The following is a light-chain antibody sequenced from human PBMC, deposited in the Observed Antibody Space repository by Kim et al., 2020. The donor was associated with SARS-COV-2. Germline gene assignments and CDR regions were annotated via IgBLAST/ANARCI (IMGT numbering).Light chain of an antibody. CDR3: QVWDTTSGQGV. Sequence: PGKTARVSFGGKNIGTKRVHWDQQEPGQAPVLGILYDTDRPSGVPEGFPGPNSWDTAHLAISRGEAGDEAGYYRQVWDTTSGQGVFGGGTQLTVL. CDR2: YDT. CDR1: NIGTKR. J-gene: IGLJ3*02. V-gene: IGLV3-21*04.